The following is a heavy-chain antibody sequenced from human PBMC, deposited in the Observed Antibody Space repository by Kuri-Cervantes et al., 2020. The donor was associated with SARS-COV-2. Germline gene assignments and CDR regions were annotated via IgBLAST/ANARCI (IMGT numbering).Heavy chain of an antibody. J-gene: IGHJ6*04. Sequence: SVKVSCKASGGTFSSYAISWVRQAPGQGLEWMGGIIPIFGTANYAQKFQGRVTMTRDTSISTAYMELSRLRSDDTAVYYCARVSGIDGDVWGKGTTVTVSS. CDR1: GGTFSSYA. CDR3: ARVSGIDGDV. CDR2: IIPIFGTA. V-gene: IGHV1-69*05. D-gene: IGHD5-24*01.